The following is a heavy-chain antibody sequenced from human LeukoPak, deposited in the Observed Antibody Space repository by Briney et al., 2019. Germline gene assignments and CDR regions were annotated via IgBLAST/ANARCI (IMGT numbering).Heavy chain of an antibody. Sequence: SETLSLTCTVSGYSISSGYYWGCLRQPPGKGLEWIGSIYHSGSTYYNTSLKSRVNNSVVKFKNQFSSELGSLAAAGPAVDYLARLRTTVTTFDPWGQGTLVTVSS. J-gene: IGHJ5*02. CDR2: IYHSGST. D-gene: IGHD4-17*01. CDR3: ARLRTTVTTFDP. V-gene: IGHV4-38-2*02. CDR1: GYSISSGYY.